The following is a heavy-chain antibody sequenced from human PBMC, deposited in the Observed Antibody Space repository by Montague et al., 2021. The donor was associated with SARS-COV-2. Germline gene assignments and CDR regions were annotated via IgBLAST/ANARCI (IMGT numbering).Heavy chain of an antibody. D-gene: IGHD1-7*01. CDR3: AKHRTGTTPFDY. CDR2: ITGSGGTT. Sequence: SLRLSCAASGFTFSSYAMSWVRQAPGKGLEWVSEITGSGGTTYXXXSXKGRFTISRDNSKYTLFLQMHSLRAEATAISYCAKHRTGTTPFDYWGQGALVTVSS. V-gene: IGHV3-23*01. J-gene: IGHJ4*02. CDR1: GFTFSSYA.